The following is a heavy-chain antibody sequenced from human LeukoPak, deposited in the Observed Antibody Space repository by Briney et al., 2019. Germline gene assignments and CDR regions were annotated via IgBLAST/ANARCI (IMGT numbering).Heavy chain of an antibody. D-gene: IGHD3-22*01. Sequence: SETLSLTCVVYGGSFSGYYWSWIRQPPGKGLEWIGEINHSGRTNYNPSLKSRVTISVDTSKNQFSLKLSSVTAADTAVYYCARHTYYYDSSGYYLVANYYFDYWGQGTLVTVSS. J-gene: IGHJ4*02. V-gene: IGHV4-34*01. CDR1: GGSFSGYY. CDR2: INHSGRT. CDR3: ARHTYYYDSSGYYLVANYYFDY.